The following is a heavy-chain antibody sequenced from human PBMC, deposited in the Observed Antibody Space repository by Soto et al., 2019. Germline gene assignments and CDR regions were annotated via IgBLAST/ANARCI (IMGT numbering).Heavy chain of an antibody. CDR1: GFSFTNFA. CDR2: IGASGDIT. Sequence: PGGSLRLCFAASGFSFTNFAMSWVRQAPGKGLEWVAGIGASGDITWYADSVKGRLSISRDNSKNTLYLQLNSLRFEDTAVYYCAKDDFNDRGDDYFDYWGPGTLVTV. D-gene: IGHD2-21*02. CDR3: AKDDFNDRGDDYFDY. V-gene: IGHV3-23*01. J-gene: IGHJ4*02.